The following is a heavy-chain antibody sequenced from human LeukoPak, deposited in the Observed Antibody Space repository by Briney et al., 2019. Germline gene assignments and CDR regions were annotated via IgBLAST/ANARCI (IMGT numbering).Heavy chain of an antibody. D-gene: IGHD1-7*01. CDR2: IKSKTDGGTT. CDR1: GFTFSNAW. J-gene: IGHJ4*02. CDR3: ARDSLFTGTGDY. V-gene: IGHV3-15*01. Sequence: GGSLRLSCAASGFTFSNAWMNWVRQAPGKGLEWVGRIKSKTDGGTTDYAAPVKGRFTISRDNAKNSLYLQMNSLRAEDTAVYYCARDSLFTGTGDYWGQGTLVTVSS.